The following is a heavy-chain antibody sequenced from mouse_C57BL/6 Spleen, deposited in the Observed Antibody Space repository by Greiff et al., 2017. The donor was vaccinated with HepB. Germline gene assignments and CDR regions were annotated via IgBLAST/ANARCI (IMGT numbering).Heavy chain of an antibody. V-gene: IGHV5-4*01. J-gene: IGHJ3*01. D-gene: IGHD2-3*01. CDR2: ISDGGSYT. CDR1: GFTFSNYA. Sequence: EVQGVESGGGLVKPGGSLKLSCAASGFTFSNYAMSWVRQTPEKRLEWVATISDGGSYTYYPDNVKGRFTISRDNAKNNLYLQMRHLKSEDTAMYYCARGGWSFAYWGQGTLVTVSA. CDR3: ARGGWSFAY.